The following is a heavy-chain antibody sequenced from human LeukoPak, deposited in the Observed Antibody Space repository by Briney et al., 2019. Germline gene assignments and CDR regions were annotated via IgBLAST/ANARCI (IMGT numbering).Heavy chain of an antibody. V-gene: IGHV3-11*01. CDR3: ARGQYPLDY. CDR1: GFTFSGYY. CDR2: ISSSVGTI. Sequence: GGSLRLSCAASGFTFSGYYMSWIRQAPGKGLEWVSYISSSVGTIYYADSVKGRFTISRDNPKNSLYLQMNSLRAEDTAVYYCARGQYPLDYWGQGTLVTVSS. D-gene: IGHD2-2*01. J-gene: IGHJ4*02.